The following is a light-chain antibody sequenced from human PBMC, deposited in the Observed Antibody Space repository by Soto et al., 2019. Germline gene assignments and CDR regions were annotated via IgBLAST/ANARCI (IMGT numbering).Light chain of an antibody. V-gene: IGLV1-47*01. CDR1: SSNIQPNF. J-gene: IGLJ7*01. CDR3: ATWDDTLSVVV. CDR2: RTD. Sequence: HSVLTQPPSASGTPGQRVTISCSGSSSNIQPNFVYWYQQFPGAAPKLLLYRTDQRPSGVPDRFSGSKPGSSASLAISGLQSEDEADYFCATWDDTLSVVVFGGGTQLTVL.